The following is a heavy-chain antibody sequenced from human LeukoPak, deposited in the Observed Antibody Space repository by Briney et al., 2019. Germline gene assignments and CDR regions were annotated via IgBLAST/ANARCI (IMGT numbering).Heavy chain of an antibody. CDR2: ISSSSSYI. Sequence: GGSLRLSCAASGFTFSSYSINWVRQAPGKGLEWVSSISSSSSYIYYADSVKGRFTISRDNAKNSLYLQMNSLRAEDTAVYYCARVGRVFGAFDIWGQGTMVTVSS. D-gene: IGHD3-10*01. CDR1: GFTFSSYS. CDR3: ARVGRVFGAFDI. J-gene: IGHJ3*02. V-gene: IGHV3-21*01.